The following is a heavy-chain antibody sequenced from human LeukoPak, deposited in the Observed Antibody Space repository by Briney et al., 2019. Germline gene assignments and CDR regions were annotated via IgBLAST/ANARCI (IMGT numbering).Heavy chain of an antibody. D-gene: IGHD1-26*01. CDR3: ARDRVGASLGGRYNWFDP. J-gene: IGHJ5*02. CDR1: GGSISSGGYY. CDR2: IYYSGST. V-gene: IGHV4-31*03. Sequence: PSQTLSLTCTVSGGSISSGGYYWRWIRQHPGKGLEWIGYIYYSGSTYYNPSLKSRVTISVDTSKNQFPLKLSSVTAADTAVYYCARDRVGASLGGRYNWFDPWGQGTLVTVSS.